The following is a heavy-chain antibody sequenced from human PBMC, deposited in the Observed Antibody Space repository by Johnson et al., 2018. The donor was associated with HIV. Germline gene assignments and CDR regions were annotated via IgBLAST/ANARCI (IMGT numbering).Heavy chain of an antibody. V-gene: IGHV3-13*01. D-gene: IGHD1-1*01. CDR3: ATDHAEGCGPRTSARPCNAFDI. CDR1: GFTFSSYD. Sequence: VQLVESGGGLVQPGGSLRLSCAASGFTFSSYDMHWVRQATGKGLEWVSAIGTAGDTYYPGSVKGRFTISRENAKNSLYLQMNSLRAEDTAVYYCATDHAEGCGPRTSARPCNAFDIWGQGTMVTVSS. CDR2: IGTAGDT. J-gene: IGHJ3*02.